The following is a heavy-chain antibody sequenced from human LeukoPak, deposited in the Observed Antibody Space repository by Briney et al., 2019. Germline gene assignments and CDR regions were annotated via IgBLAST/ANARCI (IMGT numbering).Heavy chain of an antibody. Sequence: GGSLRLSCAASGFTFASYVMRWVRQAPGKGLEWVSPISVSGDSTYYTDSVKGRFTISRDNSKNTLYLQMNSLRAEDTAVYFCARGKYCSSTSCYFMDYWFDPWGQGTLVTVSS. D-gene: IGHD2-2*01. CDR2: ISVSGDST. J-gene: IGHJ5*02. CDR1: GFTFASYV. CDR3: ARGKYCSSTSCYFMDYWFDP. V-gene: IGHV3-23*01.